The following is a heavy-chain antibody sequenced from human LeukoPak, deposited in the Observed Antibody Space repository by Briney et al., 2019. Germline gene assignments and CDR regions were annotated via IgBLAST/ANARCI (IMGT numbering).Heavy chain of an antibody. CDR3: ARSITIFGVVIIPDYYFDY. V-gene: IGHV3-21*01. CDR2: ISSSSSYT. CDR1: GFTFSSYS. D-gene: IGHD3-3*01. J-gene: IGHJ4*02. Sequence: GGSLRLSCAAPGFTFSSYSMNWVRQAPGKGLEWVSSISSSSSYTYYADSVKGRFTISRDNAKNSLYLQMNSLRAEDTAVYYCARSITIFGVVIIPDYYFDYWGQGTLVTVSS.